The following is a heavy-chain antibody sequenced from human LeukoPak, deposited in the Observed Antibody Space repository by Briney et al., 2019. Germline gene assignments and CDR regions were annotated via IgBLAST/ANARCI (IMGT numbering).Heavy chain of an antibody. D-gene: IGHD6-19*01. CDR1: GFTFSSYA. V-gene: IGHV3-30-3*01. CDR3: ARDIQWLVTD. CDR2: ISYDGSNK. Sequence: PGGALRLSCAASGFTFSSYAMHGVRQAPGKGLEWVAVISYDGSNKYYADSVKGRFTISRDNSKNTLYLQMNSLRAEDTAVYYCARDIQWLVTDWGQGTLVTVSS. J-gene: IGHJ4*02.